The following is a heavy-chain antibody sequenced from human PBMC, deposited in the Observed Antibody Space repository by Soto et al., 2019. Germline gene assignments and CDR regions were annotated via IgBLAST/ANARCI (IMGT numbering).Heavy chain of an antibody. CDR2: ISAYNGNT. Sequence: EASVKVSCKASGYTFTSYGISWVRQAPGQGLEWMGWISAYNGNTNYAQKLQGRVTMTTDTSTSTAYMELRSLRSDDTAVYYCARSVEYSSSSAALDIWGQGTMVTVSS. CDR1: GYTFTSYG. D-gene: IGHD6-6*01. CDR3: ARSVEYSSSSAALDI. J-gene: IGHJ3*02. V-gene: IGHV1-18*01.